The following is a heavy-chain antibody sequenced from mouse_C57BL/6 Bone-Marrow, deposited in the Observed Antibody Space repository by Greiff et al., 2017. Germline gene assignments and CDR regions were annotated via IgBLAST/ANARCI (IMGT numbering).Heavy chain of an antibody. CDR2: IYPGNSDT. CDR1: GYTFTSYW. CDR3: TRSPIPFWAFDY. D-gene: IGHD6-5*01. Sequence: EVQLQQSGTVLARPGASVKMSCKTSGYTFTSYWMHWVKQRPGQGLEWIGAIYPGNSDTSYNQKFKGKAKLTAVTSASTAYMELSSLTHEDSAVYFCTRSPIPFWAFDYWGQGTTLTVSS. J-gene: IGHJ2*01. V-gene: IGHV1-5*01.